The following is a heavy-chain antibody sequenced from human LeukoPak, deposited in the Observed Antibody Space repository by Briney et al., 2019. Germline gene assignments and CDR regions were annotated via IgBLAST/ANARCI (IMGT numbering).Heavy chain of an antibody. J-gene: IGHJ4*02. D-gene: IGHD2-21*02. CDR1: GFTFSSYS. CDR3: AREPPGDQHPPRNCGGDCYSGGY. V-gene: IGHV3-21*01. CDR2: ISSSSSYI. Sequence: PGGSLRLSCAASGFTFSSYSMNWVRQAPGKGLEWVSSISSSSSYIYYADSVKGRFTISRDNAKNSLYLQMNSLRAEDTAVYYCAREPPGDQHPPRNCGGDCYSGGYWGQGALVTVSS.